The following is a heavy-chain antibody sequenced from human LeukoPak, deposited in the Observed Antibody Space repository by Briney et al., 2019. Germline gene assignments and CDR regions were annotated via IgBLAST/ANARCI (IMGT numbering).Heavy chain of an antibody. D-gene: IGHD1-26*01. CDR2: IYYSGST. V-gene: IGHV4-39*07. CDR1: GGSISSSSYY. Sequence: SETLSLTCTVSGGSISSSSYYWGWIRQPPGKGLEWIGSIYYSGSTYYNPSLKSRVTISVDTSKNQFSLKLSSLTAADTAVYYCATAAPRGRYYRCFDPWGQGIQVIVSS. J-gene: IGHJ5*02. CDR3: ATAAPRGRYYRCFDP.